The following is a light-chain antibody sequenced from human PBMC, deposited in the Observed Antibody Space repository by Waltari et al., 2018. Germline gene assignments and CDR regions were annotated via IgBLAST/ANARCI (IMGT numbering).Light chain of an antibody. Sequence: QSVLTQPASVSGSPGQSITISCTGTSIDIGGYTSVPWYQRHPGKAPKLLIFGVSNRPSGVSDRFSGSKSGNTASLTISGLQAEDEADYYCSSFTNSNTLVFGGGTKLTVL. V-gene: IGLV2-14*03. J-gene: IGLJ2*01. CDR1: SIDIGGYTS. CDR2: GVS. CDR3: SSFTNSNTLV.